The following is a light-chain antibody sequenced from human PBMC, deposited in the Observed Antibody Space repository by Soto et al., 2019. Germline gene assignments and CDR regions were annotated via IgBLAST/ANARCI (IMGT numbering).Light chain of an antibody. CDR2: DDR. V-gene: IGLV3-21*02. CDR3: QVWDSGSDHVV. J-gene: IGLJ3*02. CDR1: NIGVKN. Sequence: SYELTQPPSVSVAPGQTATMTCAGNNIGVKNVHWVQQKPGQAPVLVVYDDRDRPSGIPERFSGSNSGNTATLTISRVEAGDEADYYCQVWDSGSDHVVFGGGTKLTVL.